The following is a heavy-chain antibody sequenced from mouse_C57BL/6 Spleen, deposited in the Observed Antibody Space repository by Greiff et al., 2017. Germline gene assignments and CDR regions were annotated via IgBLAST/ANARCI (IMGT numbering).Heavy chain of an antibody. V-gene: IGHV1-80*01. CDR3: AREDDGYPLDY. CDR2: IYPGDGDT. Sequence: QVQLKQSGAELVKPGASVKISCKASGYAFSSYWMNWVKQRPGKGLEWIGQIYPGDGDTNYNGKFKGKATLTADKSSSTAYMQLSSLTSEDSAVYFCAREDDGYPLDYWGQGTTLTVSS. CDR1: GYAFSSYW. D-gene: IGHD2-3*01. J-gene: IGHJ2*01.